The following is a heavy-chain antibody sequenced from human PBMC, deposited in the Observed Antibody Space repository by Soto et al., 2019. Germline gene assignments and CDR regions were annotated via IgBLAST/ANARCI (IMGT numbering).Heavy chain of an antibody. V-gene: IGHV4-34*01. CDR3: ARVERGTATTVVDAFDI. D-gene: IGHD1-1*01. J-gene: IGHJ3*02. CDR2: MSHGGGT. CDR1: GGFVSSGSYY. Sequence: QVQLQQWGAGLLKPSETLSLTCAVYGGFVSSGSYYWSWIRQPPGKGLEWIGAMSHGGGTHFNPSLKCRVNLPVDTSTNQFSLKMSSVTAAATALYYCARVERGTATTVVDAFDIWGPGTMVTVSS.